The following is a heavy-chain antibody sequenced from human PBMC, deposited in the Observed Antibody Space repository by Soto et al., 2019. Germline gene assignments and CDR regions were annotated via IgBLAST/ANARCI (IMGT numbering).Heavy chain of an antibody. J-gene: IGHJ4*02. Sequence: TGGSLRLSCAASGFTFTRYSMNWVRQAPGKGLEWVSSISGSGGNTYYADSVKGRFTISRDNSKNTLYLQMNSLRAEDTAVYYCAKETNGHVGATEIDYWGQGTLVTVS. CDR1: GFTFTRYS. CDR3: AKETNGHVGATEIDY. V-gene: IGHV3-23*01. D-gene: IGHD1-26*01. CDR2: ISGSGGNT.